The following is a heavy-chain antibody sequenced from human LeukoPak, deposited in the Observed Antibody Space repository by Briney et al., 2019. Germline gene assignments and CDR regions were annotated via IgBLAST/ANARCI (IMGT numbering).Heavy chain of an antibody. CDR2: ISSSSSYI. D-gene: IGHD3-22*01. J-gene: IGHJ5*02. CDR3: ARDAEWGYYYDSSGYHNWFDP. Sequence: GGSLRLSCAASGFTFSSYSMNWVRQAPGKGLEWVSSISSSSSYIYYADSVKGRFTISRDNAKNSLYLQMNSLRSEDTAVYYRARDAEWGYYYDSSGYHNWFDPWGQGTLVTVSS. CDR1: GFTFSSYS. V-gene: IGHV3-21*04.